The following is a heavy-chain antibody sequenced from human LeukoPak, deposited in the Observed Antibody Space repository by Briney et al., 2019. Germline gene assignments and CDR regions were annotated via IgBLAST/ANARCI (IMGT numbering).Heavy chain of an antibody. CDR1: GYTFTGYY. J-gene: IGHJ5*02. D-gene: IGHD3-22*01. Sequence: ASVKVSCKASGYTFTGYYVHWVRQAPGQGLEWMGWMNPKSGGTNYAQKFEARVTMNRDTSISTAYMELSRLRFDDTAVYYCARSMIVARGWFDPWGQGTLVTVSS. CDR3: ARSMIVARGWFDP. V-gene: IGHV1-2*02. CDR2: MNPKSGGT.